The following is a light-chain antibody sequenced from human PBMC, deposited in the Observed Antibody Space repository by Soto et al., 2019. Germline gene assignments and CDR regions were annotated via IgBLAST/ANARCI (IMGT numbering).Light chain of an antibody. V-gene: IGKV1-39*01. CDR1: QSIGKN. CDR2: GAS. Sequence: DIQMTQSPSSLSAFVGDSVTITCRASQSIGKNLNWYQQTPGRAPKLLISGASTLRTGVPATFRGSGSGTDFTLSIDNLQPQDFATYYCQQNLSTPLTFGQGTRLEIK. J-gene: IGKJ5*01. CDR3: QQNLSTPLT.